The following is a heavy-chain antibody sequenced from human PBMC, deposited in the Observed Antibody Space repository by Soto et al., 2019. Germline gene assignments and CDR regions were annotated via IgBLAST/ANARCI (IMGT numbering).Heavy chain of an antibody. J-gene: IGHJ4*02. D-gene: IGHD4-17*01. CDR1: GGTFSSYA. CDR2: IIPIFGTA. V-gene: IGHV1-69*13. CDR3: ASDYGGKGYFDY. Sequence: GASVKVSCKASGGTFSSYAISWVRQAPGQGLEWMGGIIPIFGTANYAQKFQGRVTITADESTSTAYMELSSLRSEDTAVYYCASDYGGKGYFDYWGQGTLVTVSS.